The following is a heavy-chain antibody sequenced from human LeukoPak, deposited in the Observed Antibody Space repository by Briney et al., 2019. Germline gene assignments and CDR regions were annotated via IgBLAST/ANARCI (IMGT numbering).Heavy chain of an antibody. Sequence: PGGSLRLSCAASGFTFKSYGIHGVRQAPGKGLEWVAFIWYDGSNKYYADSVKGRFTISRGNSKNTLYLQMNSLRAEDTAVYYCARARTTRGFDYWGQGTLVTVSS. V-gene: IGHV3-33*01. CDR1: GFTFKSYG. CDR2: IWYDGSNK. J-gene: IGHJ4*02. CDR3: ARARTTRGFDY. D-gene: IGHD4-17*01.